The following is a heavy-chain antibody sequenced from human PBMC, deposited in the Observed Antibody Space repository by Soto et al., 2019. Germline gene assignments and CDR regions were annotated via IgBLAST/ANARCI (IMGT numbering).Heavy chain of an antibody. CDR2: IYYSGST. J-gene: IGHJ6*02. V-gene: IGHV4-59*01. CDR1: GGSISSYY. Sequence: SETLSLTCTVSGGSISSYYWSWIRQPPGKGLEWIGYIYYSGSTNYNPSLKSRVTISVDTSKNQFSLKLSSVTAADTAVYYCARDLCSGGSCYYWDSGMDVWGQGTTVTVSS. CDR3: ARDLCSGGSCYYWDSGMDV. D-gene: IGHD2-15*01.